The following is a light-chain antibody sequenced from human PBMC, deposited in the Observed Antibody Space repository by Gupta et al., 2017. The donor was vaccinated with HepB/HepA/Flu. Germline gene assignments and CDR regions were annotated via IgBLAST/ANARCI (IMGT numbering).Light chain of an antibody. CDR1: HRISAY. CDR3: QQSYIIPYT. CDR2: GAS. J-gene: IGKJ2*01. V-gene: IGKV1-39*01. Sequence: DIQMTQSPSSLSASVGDRVTITCRASHRISAYLNWYQQKPGRAPRLLIYGASNLQTGVPSRFSGSGSGTDFTLTISRLQPEDVATFYCQQSYIIPYTFGQGTKVEI.